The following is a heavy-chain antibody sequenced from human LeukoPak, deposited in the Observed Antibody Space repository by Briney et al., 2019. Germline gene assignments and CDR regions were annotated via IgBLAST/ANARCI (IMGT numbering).Heavy chain of an antibody. V-gene: IGHV1-18*01. CDR2: INPYNGYT. D-gene: IGHD3-22*01. CDR3: AKYYYDSSGYYRGDDY. CDR1: GYTFNSYG. Sequence: GASVKVSCKASGYTFNSYGISWVRQAPGQGLEWMGWINPYNGYTNYAQKLQGRVTMTTDTSTSTAYMELRSLRSDDTAVYYCAKYYYDSSGYYRGDDYWGQGTLVTVSS. J-gene: IGHJ4*02.